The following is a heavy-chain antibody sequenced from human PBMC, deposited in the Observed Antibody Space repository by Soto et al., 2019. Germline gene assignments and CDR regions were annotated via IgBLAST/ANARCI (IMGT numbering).Heavy chain of an antibody. D-gene: IGHD1-20*01. CDR3: ARHGGKISITGTMGNLGY. J-gene: IGHJ4*02. Sequence: SETLSLTCTVSGGSISSTTYSWGWIRQPTGKGLEWIGSMYYSGTTYSNPSLQSRITISVDTSNNQFSLKLTSVTAAETSVYYCARHGGKISITGTMGNLGYWGQGSLVTVSS. CDR2: MYYSGTT. V-gene: IGHV4-39*01. CDR1: GGSISSTTYS.